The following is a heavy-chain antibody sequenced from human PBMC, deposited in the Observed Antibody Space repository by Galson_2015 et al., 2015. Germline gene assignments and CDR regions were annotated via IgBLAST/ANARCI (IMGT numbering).Heavy chain of an antibody. CDR2: INSGGSTI. CDR3: TRGPGEENNNVIDY. D-gene: IGHD2/OR15-2a*01. J-gene: IGHJ4*02. V-gene: IGHV3-74*01. CDR1: GFTFSNYW. Sequence: SLRLACAASGFTFSNYWMHWVRHAPGKGLEWVSRINSGGSTINYADSVRGRFTISRDNAKNTVYLQMNGLRADDTAVYHCTRGPGEENNNVIDYWGQGTLVTVSS.